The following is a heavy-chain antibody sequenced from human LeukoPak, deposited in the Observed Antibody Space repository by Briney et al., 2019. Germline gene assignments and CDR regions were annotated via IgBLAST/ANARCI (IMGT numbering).Heavy chain of an antibody. Sequence: GASVKVSCKASGYTFTGYYMHWVRQAPGQGLEWMGWINPNSGGTNYAQKFQGRVTMTRDTSISTAYMELSRLRSDDTAVYYCARGPPYYYDSSGYYGNWGQGTLVTVSS. V-gene: IGHV1-2*02. CDR2: INPNSGGT. CDR1: GYTFTGYY. D-gene: IGHD3-22*01. CDR3: ARGPPYYYDSSGYYGN. J-gene: IGHJ4*02.